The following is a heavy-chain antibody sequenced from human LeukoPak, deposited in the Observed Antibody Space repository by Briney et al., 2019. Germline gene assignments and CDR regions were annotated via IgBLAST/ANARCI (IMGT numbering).Heavy chain of an antibody. J-gene: IGHJ4*02. CDR3: AIIKVGATQPSDY. CDR1: GGSISSRSYY. CDR2: IYYSGST. Sequence: SETLSLTCTVSGGSISSRSYYWSWIRQPPGKGLEWIGSIYYSGSTYYNPSLQSRVTISVDTSKNQFSLKLSSVTAADTAVYYCAIIKVGATQPSDYWGQGTLVTVSS. V-gene: IGHV4-39*01. D-gene: IGHD1-26*01.